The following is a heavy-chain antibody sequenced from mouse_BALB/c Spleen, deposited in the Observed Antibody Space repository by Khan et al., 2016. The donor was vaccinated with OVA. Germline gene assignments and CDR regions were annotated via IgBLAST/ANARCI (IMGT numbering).Heavy chain of an antibody. CDR1: GYTFTTAG. D-gene: IGHD2-12*01. Sequence: QIQLVQSGPELKKPGETVRISCKASGYTFTTAGIQWVQKMPGKGLKWIGWINTHSGVPKYAEDFKGRFAFSLEISVKTAYLQITNLKNEDTATYVEARGGDAYYRGGGGAMEYWGEGTSVTVSS. J-gene: IGHJ4*01. V-gene: IGHV9-4*02. CDR2: INTHSGVP. CDR3: ARGGDAYYRGGGGAMEY.